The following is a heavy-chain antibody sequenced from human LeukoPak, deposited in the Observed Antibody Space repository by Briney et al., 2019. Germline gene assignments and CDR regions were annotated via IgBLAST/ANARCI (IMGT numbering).Heavy chain of an antibody. V-gene: IGHV3-7*05. D-gene: IGHD1-26*01. J-gene: IGHJ4*02. CDR3: ARDKMVGATNFDY. CDR1: GFTFSSHW. Sequence: GGSLRLSCAASGFTFSSHWMNWVRQASGKGLEWVADIKQDGSEKYYVDSVRGRFTISRDNAKNSLYLQMNSLRAEDTAVYYCARDKMVGATNFDYWGQGTLVTVSS. CDR2: IKQDGSEK.